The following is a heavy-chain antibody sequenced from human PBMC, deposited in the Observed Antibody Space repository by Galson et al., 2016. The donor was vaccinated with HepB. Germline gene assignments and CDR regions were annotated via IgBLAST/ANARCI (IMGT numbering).Heavy chain of an antibody. CDR3: ARQGVEDDYSNYLPAYYYGMDV. D-gene: IGHD4-11*01. Sequence: TLSLTCNVSGGSIGSSNYYWGWIRQPPGKGLEWIGSMYYSGSTYYNPSLKSRVTISVDTSKNQFSLKLSSVTAADTAVYYCARQGVEDDYSNYLPAYYYGMDVWGKGSTVTVSS. CDR1: GGSIGSSNYY. J-gene: IGHJ6*04. V-gene: IGHV4-39*01. CDR2: MYYSGST.